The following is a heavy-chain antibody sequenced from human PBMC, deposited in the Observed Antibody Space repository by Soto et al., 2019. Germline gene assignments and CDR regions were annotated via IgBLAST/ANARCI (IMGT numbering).Heavy chain of an antibody. CDR1: EFTFSSHG. V-gene: IGHV3-23*01. D-gene: IGHD1-26*01. CDR2: VANGESP. CDR3: ASGAPSIKSLTYWFDP. J-gene: IGHJ5*02. Sequence: EVQVLESGGGLIQPGGSLRLSCAASEFTFSSHGMSWVRQAPGKGLEWVSSVANGESPQYADAVKGRFTISRDESTSTLYLEMNSLRAEDTAKYYCASGAPSIKSLTYWFDPWGQGTLVTVSS.